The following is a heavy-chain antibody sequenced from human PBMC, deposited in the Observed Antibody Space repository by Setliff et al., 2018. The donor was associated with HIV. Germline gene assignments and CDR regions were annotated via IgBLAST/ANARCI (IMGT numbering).Heavy chain of an antibody. CDR3: ARGRDASTWYLSHFYSYYYLDV. CDR2: IYSTGHT. CDR1: GGSIISYY. J-gene: IGHJ6*03. Sequence: SETLSLTCTVSGGSIISYYWSWIRQPAGKGLEWIGSIYSTGHTYYNPSHKSRVTISVDTSKNQFSLKLSSVTAADTAVYFCARGRDASTWYLSHFYSYYYLDVWGNGTTVTVSS. D-gene: IGHD6-13*01. V-gene: IGHV4-4*07.